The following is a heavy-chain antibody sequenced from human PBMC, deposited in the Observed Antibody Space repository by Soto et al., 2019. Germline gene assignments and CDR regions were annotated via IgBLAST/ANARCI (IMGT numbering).Heavy chain of an antibody. Sequence: SVKVSCRASGGTFSSYAISWVRQAPGQGLEWMGGIIPIFGTANYAQKFQGRVTITADESTSTAYMELSSLRSEDTAVYYCASAHDFWSGYQAPLYYYYGMDVWGQGTTVTVSS. V-gene: IGHV1-69*13. J-gene: IGHJ6*02. CDR2: IIPIFGTA. D-gene: IGHD3-3*01. CDR3: ASAHDFWSGYQAPLYYYYGMDV. CDR1: GGTFSSYA.